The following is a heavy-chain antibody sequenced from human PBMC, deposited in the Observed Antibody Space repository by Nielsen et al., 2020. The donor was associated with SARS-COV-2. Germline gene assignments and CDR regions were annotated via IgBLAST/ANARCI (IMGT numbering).Heavy chain of an antibody. CDR1: GGSISSNNW. J-gene: IGHJ4*02. CDR2: IYHRGST. D-gene: IGHD7-27*01. Sequence: LSLTCAVSGGSISSNNWWSWVRQPPGKGLEWIGEIYHRGSTNYSPSLKTRVTISVDKSKNQFSLELRSVTAADTAVYYCARDCSCGLGSSPSYYFDYWGQGTLVTVSS. V-gene: IGHV4-4*02. CDR3: ARDCSCGLGSSPSYYFDY.